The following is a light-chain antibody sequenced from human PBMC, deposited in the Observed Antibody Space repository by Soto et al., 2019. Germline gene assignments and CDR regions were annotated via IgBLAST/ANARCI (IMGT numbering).Light chain of an antibody. V-gene: IGLV1-44*01. CDR3: AAWDDSLKAYV. CDR2: SVN. Sequence: QPVLTQPPSASGTPGQRVAISCSGSSSNIGKNTVNWYQQLPGTAPKLLIYSVNQRPSGVPDRLSGSKSGTSASLAIRGLQSEDEADYYCAAWDDSLKAYVFGTGTKVTVL. CDR1: SSNIGKNT. J-gene: IGLJ1*01.